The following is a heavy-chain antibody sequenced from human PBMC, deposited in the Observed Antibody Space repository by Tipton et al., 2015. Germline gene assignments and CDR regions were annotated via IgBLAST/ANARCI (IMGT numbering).Heavy chain of an antibody. CDR2: INHSGST. CDR1: GGSLSGYY. D-gene: IGHD5-24*01. V-gene: IGHV4-34*01. J-gene: IGHJ6*02. CDR3: ARDLEHGMDV. Sequence: TLSLTCAVYGGSLSGYYWSWIRQPPGKGLEWIGKINHSGSTNYNPSLKSRVTISLDTSKNQFSLTLNSVTAADTAVYYCARDLEHGMDVWGQGTTVTVSS.